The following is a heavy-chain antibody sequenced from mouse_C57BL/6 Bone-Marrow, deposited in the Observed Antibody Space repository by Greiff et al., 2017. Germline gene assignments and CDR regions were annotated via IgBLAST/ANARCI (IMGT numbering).Heavy chain of an antibody. V-gene: IGHV5-6*01. Sequence: EVMLVESGGDLVKPGGSLKLSCAASGFTFSSYGMSWVRQTPDKRLEWVATISSGGSYTYYPDSVKGRFTISRDNAKNTLYLQISSLKSEDTAMYYCARHRWLRRFDYWGQGTTLTVSS. CDR1: GFTFSSYG. D-gene: IGHD2-2*01. J-gene: IGHJ2*01. CDR3: ARHRWLRRFDY. CDR2: ISSGGSYT.